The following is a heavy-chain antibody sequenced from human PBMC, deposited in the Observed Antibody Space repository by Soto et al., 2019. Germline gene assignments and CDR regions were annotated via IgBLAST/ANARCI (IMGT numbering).Heavy chain of an antibody. CDR2: VSGSGDST. CDR3: AKGRASDCPGCTQDY. V-gene: IGHV3-23*01. J-gene: IGHJ4*02. Sequence: GGSLTLSCAAFAFTFSSYAMIWVRQAPGKGREWVSAVSGSGDSTYYADSVKGRFTISRDNSKNTLYLQMNSLRAEDTAVYYCAKGRASDCPGCTQDYWGQGTLVTVSS. CDR1: AFTFSSYA. D-gene: IGHD2-21*02.